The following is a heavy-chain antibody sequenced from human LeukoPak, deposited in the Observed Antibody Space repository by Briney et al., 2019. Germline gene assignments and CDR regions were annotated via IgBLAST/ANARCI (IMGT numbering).Heavy chain of an antibody. CDR2: ISNDGTDK. D-gene: IGHD2-21*02. CDR1: GFTFSSFA. V-gene: IGHV3-30*04. CDR3: ARDRHCRGGDCYVVQYYYCGMDV. J-gene: IGHJ6*04. Sequence: GGSLRLSCAASGFTFSSFAMHWDRQAPGKGLEWVAVISNDGTDKYYGDSVKGRLTISRDNSKNTLYVQMNSLRPEDTAVYYCARDRHCRGGDCYVVQYYYCGMDVWGKGTTVTVSS.